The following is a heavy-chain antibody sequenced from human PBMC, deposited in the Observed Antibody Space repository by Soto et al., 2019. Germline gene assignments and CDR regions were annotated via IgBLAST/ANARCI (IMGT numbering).Heavy chain of an antibody. CDR3: ARGTDHVGSRSYGNWLDP. D-gene: IGHD3-10*01. CDR1: GGTFSSYA. J-gene: IGHJ5*02. CDR2: IIPIFGTA. V-gene: IGHV1-69*13. Sequence: SVKVSCKASGGTFSSYAISWVRQAPGQGLEWMGGIIPIFGTANYAQKFQGRVTITADESTSTAYMELSSLRSEATAVYYCARGTDHVGSRSYGNWLDPWGQGTLVTVSS.